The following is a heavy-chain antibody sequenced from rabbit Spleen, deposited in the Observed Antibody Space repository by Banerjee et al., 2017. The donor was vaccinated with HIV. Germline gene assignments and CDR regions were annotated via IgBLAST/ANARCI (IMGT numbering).Heavy chain of an antibody. D-gene: IGHD1-1*01. CDR3: ARDLDSVIGWNFGW. CDR1: GFSFSNKAV. V-gene: IGHV1S45*01. J-gene: IGHJ4*01. CDR2: INAVTGNA. Sequence: QEQLVESGGGLVKPQGSLKLSCTASGFSFSNKAVMCWVRQTPGKGLEWIACINAVTGNAVYARWAKGRFTFSKTSSTTVTLQMTNLTAADTATYFCARDLDSVIGWNFGWWGPGTLVTVS.